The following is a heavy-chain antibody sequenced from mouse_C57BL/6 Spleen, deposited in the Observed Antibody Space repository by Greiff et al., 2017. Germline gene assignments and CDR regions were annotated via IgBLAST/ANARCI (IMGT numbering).Heavy chain of an antibody. V-gene: IGHV3-6*01. CDR1: GYSITSGYY. Sequence: EVQLQQPGPGLVKPSQSLSLTCSVTGYSITSGYYWNWIRQFPGNKLEWMGYISYDGSNNYNPSLKNRISITRDTSKNQLFLKLNSVTTEDTATYYCAGDGYKYAMDYWGQGTSVTVSS. CDR3: AGDGYKYAMDY. D-gene: IGHD2-2*01. CDR2: ISYDGSN. J-gene: IGHJ4*01.